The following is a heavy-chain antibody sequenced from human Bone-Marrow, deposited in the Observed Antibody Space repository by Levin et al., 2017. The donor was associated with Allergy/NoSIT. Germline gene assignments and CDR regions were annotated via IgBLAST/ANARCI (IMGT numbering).Heavy chain of an antibody. J-gene: IGHJ5*02. Sequence: SETLSLTCTVSGDSIRTYDWSWIRQPPGKGLEWIGNVYHTGSTDFNPSLKSRVTISVDTSNNKLSLKLNSVTAADTAVYYCGRFYTSGWNWVDPWGQGNLVIVSS. CDR1: GDSIRTYD. CDR2: VYHTGST. CDR3: GRFYTSGWNWVDP. D-gene: IGHD6-19*01. V-gene: IGHV4-59*01.